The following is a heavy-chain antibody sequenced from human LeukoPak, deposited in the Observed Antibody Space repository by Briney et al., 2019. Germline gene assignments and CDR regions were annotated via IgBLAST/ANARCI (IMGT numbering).Heavy chain of an antibody. CDR2: INHSGST. J-gene: IGHJ6*03. CDR1: GGSFSDYY. D-gene: IGHD3-3*01. Sequence: SETLSLTCAVYGGSFSDYYWSWIRQPPGKGLEWIGEINHSGSTNYNPSLKSRVTISVDTSKNQFSLKLSSVTAADTAVYYCARVGAAAYYYYMDVWGKGTTVTVSS. V-gene: IGHV4-34*01. CDR3: ARVGAAAYYYYMDV.